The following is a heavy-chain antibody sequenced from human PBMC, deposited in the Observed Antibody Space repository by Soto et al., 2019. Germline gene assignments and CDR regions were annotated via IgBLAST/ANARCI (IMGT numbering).Heavy chain of an antibody. V-gene: IGHV1-69*01. CDR3: ARGLFGQQWLVGFDT. D-gene: IGHD6-19*01. Sequence: VSCKASGGSFSNYIFAWVRQAPGQGLEWMGGTIPMFATAQYAQKLQGRVTITADESTSTVYMDLTSLRSDDTAVYYCARGLFGQQWLVGFDTWGQRTLVTVSS. CDR1: GGSFSNYI. J-gene: IGHJ4*02. CDR2: TIPMFATA.